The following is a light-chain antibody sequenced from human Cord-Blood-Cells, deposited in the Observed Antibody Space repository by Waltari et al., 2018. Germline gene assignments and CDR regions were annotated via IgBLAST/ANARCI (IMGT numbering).Light chain of an antibody. J-gene: IGLJ3*02. CDR1: SSDVGGYNY. CDR3: CSYAGSYTWV. CDR2: DVS. Sequence: QSALTQPRSVSGSPGQSVTISCTGTSSDVGGYNYVSWYQQHPGKAPKLMIYDVSKRPSGVPDRFAGSKSGNMASRTISGLQAEDEADYYCCSYAGSYTWVFGGGTKLTVL. V-gene: IGLV2-11*01.